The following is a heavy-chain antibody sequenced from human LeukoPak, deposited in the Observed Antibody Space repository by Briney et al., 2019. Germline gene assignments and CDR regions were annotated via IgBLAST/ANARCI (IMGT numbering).Heavy chain of an antibody. Sequence: ASVKVSCKASGYTFTNYGISWVRQAPGQGLEWMGWISAYNGNTNYAHQLQGRVTMTTDASTRTAYMELRSLRSDDTAVYYCARDYSSDYSNSVYFDYWGQGTLVTVSS. D-gene: IGHD4-11*01. J-gene: IGHJ4*02. V-gene: IGHV1-18*01. CDR1: GYTFTNYG. CDR3: ARDYSSDYSNSVYFDY. CDR2: ISAYNGNT.